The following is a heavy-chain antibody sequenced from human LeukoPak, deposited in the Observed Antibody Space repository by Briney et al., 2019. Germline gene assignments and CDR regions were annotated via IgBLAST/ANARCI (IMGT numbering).Heavy chain of an antibody. CDR2: IYYSGST. CDR1: GGSISSSSYY. V-gene: IGHV4-39*07. CDR3: ASSTGYSSGWFPNFDY. D-gene: IGHD6-19*01. J-gene: IGHJ4*02. Sequence: SETLSLTCTVSGGSISSSSYYWGWSRQPPGKGLEWIGSIYYSGSTYYNPSLKSRVTISVDTSKNQFSLKLSSVTAADTAVYYCASSTGYSSGWFPNFDYWGQGTLVTVSS.